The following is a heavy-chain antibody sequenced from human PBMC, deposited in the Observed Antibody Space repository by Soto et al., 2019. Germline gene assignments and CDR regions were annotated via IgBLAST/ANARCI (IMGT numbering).Heavy chain of an antibody. CDR3: ARDLSGDTTPYFDL. Sequence: GGSLRLSCAASGFAFSSYWMHWVRQTPGRGPVWVSRIYNDGSRTAYADSVKGRFTISRDNAKNTMYLQMSSLTVEDTAVYYCARDLSGDTTPYFDLWGQGTLVTVSS. D-gene: IGHD1-1*01. CDR2: IYNDGSRT. V-gene: IGHV3-74*01. CDR1: GFAFSSYW. J-gene: IGHJ4*02.